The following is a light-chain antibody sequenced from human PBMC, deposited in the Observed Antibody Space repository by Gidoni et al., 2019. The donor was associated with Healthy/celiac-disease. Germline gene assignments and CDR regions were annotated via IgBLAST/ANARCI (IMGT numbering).Light chain of an antibody. J-gene: IGLJ3*02. Sequence: QSALTPPAYVSGSPGQSITISFTGPSSDVGGYNYVSRYQQPPGKAPKLMIYEVSNRPSGVSNRFSGSKSGNTASLTISGLQAEDEADYYCSSYTSSSTRVFGGGTKLTVL. CDR3: SSYTSSSTRV. V-gene: IGLV2-14*01. CDR2: EVS. CDR1: SSDVGGYNY.